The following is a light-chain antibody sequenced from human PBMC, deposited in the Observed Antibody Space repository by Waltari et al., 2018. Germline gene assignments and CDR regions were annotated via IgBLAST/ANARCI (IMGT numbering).Light chain of an antibody. CDR2: GAS. Sequence: EIVLTQSPGTLSLSPGERATLSCRASQSVSPIFLAWYQQKPGQAPRLLIYGASNRVTGIPDRFSGSGSGTDFTLTISRLEPEDSAVYYCQQYDRSVSFGGGTKVEI. J-gene: IGKJ4*01. CDR1: QSVSPIF. V-gene: IGKV3-20*01. CDR3: QQYDRSVS.